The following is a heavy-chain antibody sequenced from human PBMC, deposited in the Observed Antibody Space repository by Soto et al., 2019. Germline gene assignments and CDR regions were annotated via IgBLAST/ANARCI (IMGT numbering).Heavy chain of an antibody. CDR3: ARGYASGLPGY. J-gene: IGHJ4*02. V-gene: IGHV4-30-2*01. CDR2: IYDSGNT. Sequence: SETLSLTCAVSGGSISSGGYSWNWIRQPPGKGLEWIGYIYDSGNTNFNPSLRSRVSISADRSKNHFSMNLTSVTAADTVVYYCARGYASGLPGYWGQGILVTVSS. D-gene: IGHD6-19*01. CDR1: GGSISSGGYS.